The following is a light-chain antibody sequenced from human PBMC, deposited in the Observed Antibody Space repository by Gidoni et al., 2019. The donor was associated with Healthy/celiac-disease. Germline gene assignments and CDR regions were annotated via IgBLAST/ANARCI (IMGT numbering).Light chain of an antibody. V-gene: IGLV6-57*04. J-gene: IGLJ2*01. Sequence: NFMLTQPHSVSESPGKTVTISCTRSSGSIASNYVQWYQQLPGSAPTTVIHEDNQRPSGVPDRFSGSIDSSSNSASLTISGLKTEDEADYYCQSYDSSNWVFGGGTKLTVL. CDR1: SGSIASNY. CDR3: QSYDSSNWV. CDR2: EDN.